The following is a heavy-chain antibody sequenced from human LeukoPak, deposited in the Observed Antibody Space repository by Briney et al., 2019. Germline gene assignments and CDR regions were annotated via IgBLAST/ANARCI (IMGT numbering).Heavy chain of an antibody. CDR1: GFTVSSNY. J-gene: IGHJ4*02. Sequence: GGSLRLSCAASGFTVSSNYMSWVRQAPGKGQEWVSVIYSGGSTYYADSVKGRFTISRDNSKNTLYLQMNSLRAEDTAVYYCASPGGYYGSGALDYWGQGTLVTVSS. CDR2: IYSGGST. CDR3: ASPGGYYGSGALDY. D-gene: IGHD3-10*01. V-gene: IGHV3-66*01.